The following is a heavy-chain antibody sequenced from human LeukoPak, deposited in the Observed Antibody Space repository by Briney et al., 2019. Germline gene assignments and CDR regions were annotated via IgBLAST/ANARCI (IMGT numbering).Heavy chain of an antibody. J-gene: IGHJ4*02. V-gene: IGHV1-69*05. Sequence: SVKVSCKASGYTFTSYGISWVRQAPGQGLEWMGGIIPIFGTANYAQKFQGRVTITTDESTSTAYMELSSLRSEDTAVYYCARGVSGSYQTFDYWGQGTLVTVSS. D-gene: IGHD1-26*01. CDR1: GYTFTSYG. CDR2: IIPIFGTA. CDR3: ARGVSGSYQTFDY.